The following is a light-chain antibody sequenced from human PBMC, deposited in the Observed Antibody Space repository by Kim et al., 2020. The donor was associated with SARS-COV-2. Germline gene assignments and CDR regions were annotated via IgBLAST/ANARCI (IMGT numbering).Light chain of an antibody. J-gene: IGLJ2*01. V-gene: IGLV3-21*04. Sequence: SYELTQPPSVSVAPGRTARITCGGNNIGSKSVHWYQQMPGQAPVLVISYDSDRPSGIPERFSGSNSGNTATLTISRVEAGDEADYYCQVWDSSSDHRVVF. CDR2: YDS. CDR3: QVWDSSSDHRVV. CDR1: NIGSKS.